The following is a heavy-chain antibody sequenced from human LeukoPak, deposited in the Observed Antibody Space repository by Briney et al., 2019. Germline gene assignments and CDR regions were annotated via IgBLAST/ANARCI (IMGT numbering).Heavy chain of an antibody. D-gene: IGHD6-19*01. J-gene: IGHJ4*02. CDR2: IYNSGST. V-gene: IGHV4-59*02. Sequence: PSETLSLTCTVSGASVASYSWSWVRQPPGKGLEWVWYIYNSGSTNYNPSLKSRVTISVDTSKNQFSLKLSSVTAADTAVYYCASLGEGSSGWYNSWGRGTLVTVSS. CDR3: ASLGEGSSGWYNS. CDR1: GASVASYS.